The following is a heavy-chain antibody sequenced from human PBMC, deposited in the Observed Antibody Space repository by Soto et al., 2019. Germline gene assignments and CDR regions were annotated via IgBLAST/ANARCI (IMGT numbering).Heavy chain of an antibody. CDR2: IKHDTSEA. Sequence: GSLVLACAASGFKFSDYWMSWVRQAPGKGLEWVGNIKHDTSEAHYADSVKGRFTITRDNIKNFLFLQMNGLRSDDTASYYCARDGLLFSGPYRPSRFDYWGLGTLVTVYS. V-gene: IGHV3-7*03. D-gene: IGHD3-16*02. J-gene: IGHJ4*02. CDR1: GFKFSDYW. CDR3: ARDGLLFSGPYRPSRFDY.